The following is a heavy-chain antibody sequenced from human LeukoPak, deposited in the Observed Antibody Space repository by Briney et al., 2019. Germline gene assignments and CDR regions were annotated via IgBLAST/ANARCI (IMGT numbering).Heavy chain of an antibody. V-gene: IGHV3-23*01. D-gene: IGHD3-3*01. CDR1: GFTFSSYA. CDR3: ASGVLRFLEWLPHFDY. Sequence: GGSLRLSCAASGFTFSSYAMSWVRQAPGKGLEWVSAISGSGGSTYYADSVKGRFTISRDNSKNTLYLQMNSLRAEDTAVYYCASGVLRFLEWLPHFDYWGQGTLVTVSS. J-gene: IGHJ4*02. CDR2: ISGSGGST.